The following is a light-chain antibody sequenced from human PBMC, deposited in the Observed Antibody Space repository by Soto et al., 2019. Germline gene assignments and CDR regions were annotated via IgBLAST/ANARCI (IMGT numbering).Light chain of an antibody. Sequence: DIQMTQSPSSLSASVGDRVTITCQASQDINKNLIWYQQKPGKAPKLLIYDASDLETGVPSRFSGSGSGTGFTLTISSLQPEEFATYYCQQYESLPLTFGQGTRLEIK. V-gene: IGKV1-33*01. CDR1: QDINKN. CDR2: DAS. CDR3: QQYESLPLT. J-gene: IGKJ5*01.